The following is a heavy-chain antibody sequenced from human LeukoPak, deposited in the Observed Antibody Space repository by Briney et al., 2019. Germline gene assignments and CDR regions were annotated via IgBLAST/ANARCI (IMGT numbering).Heavy chain of an antibody. D-gene: IGHD6-19*01. Sequence: ASVKASCKASGYTFTGYYMHWVRQAPGQGLEWMGWINPNSGGTNYARKFQGRVTMTRDTSISTAYMELSRLKSDDTAVYYCARNQGYSSAQGVVDYWGQGTLVTVSS. CDR3: ARNQGYSSAQGVVDY. J-gene: IGHJ4*02. CDR1: GYTFTGYY. CDR2: INPNSGGT. V-gene: IGHV1-2*02.